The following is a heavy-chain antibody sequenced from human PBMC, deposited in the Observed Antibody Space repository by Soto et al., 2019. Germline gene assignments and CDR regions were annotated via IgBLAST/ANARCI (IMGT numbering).Heavy chain of an antibody. D-gene: IGHD2-15*01. CDR3: GKVLVGATGHTDSDS. Sequence: SETLSLTCTVSGGSISSGGYYWSWIRQHPGKGLEWIGYIYYSGSTYYNPSLKSRVTISRDTSKNQFSLKLTSVTAADTALYYCGKVLVGATGHTDSDSWGPGTLVTVSS. V-gene: IGHV4-31*03. J-gene: IGHJ4*02. CDR1: GGSISSGGYY. CDR2: IYYSGST.